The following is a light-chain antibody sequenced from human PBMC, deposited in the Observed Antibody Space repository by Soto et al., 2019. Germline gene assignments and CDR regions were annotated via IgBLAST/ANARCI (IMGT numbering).Light chain of an antibody. CDR1: QSVSSS. CDR3: QQYNNWPPT. Sequence: EIVMTQSPATLSVSPGERATLSCRASQSVSSSLAWYQHKPGQAPRLLIYGASTRATGIPARFSGSASGTEFTLTISSLQSEDVAIYHCQQYNNWPPTFGGGTKAEIK. CDR2: GAS. J-gene: IGKJ4*01. V-gene: IGKV3-15*01.